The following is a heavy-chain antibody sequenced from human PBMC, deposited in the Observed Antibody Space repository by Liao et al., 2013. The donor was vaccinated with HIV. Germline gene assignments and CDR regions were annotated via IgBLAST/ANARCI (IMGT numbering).Heavy chain of an antibody. CDR2: IYTSGST. D-gene: IGHD1-26*01. V-gene: IGHV4-61*02. CDR1: GGSISSGSYY. Sequence: QVQLQESGPGLVKPSQTLSLTCTVSGGSISSGSYYWSWIRQPAGKGLEWIGRIYTSGSTNYNPSLKSRVTISVDTSKNQFSLKLSSVTAADTAVYYCARGGGDSGSLNPLAPPNYYFDYWGQGTLVTVSS. CDR3: ARGGGDSGSLNPLAPPNYYFDY. J-gene: IGHJ4*02.